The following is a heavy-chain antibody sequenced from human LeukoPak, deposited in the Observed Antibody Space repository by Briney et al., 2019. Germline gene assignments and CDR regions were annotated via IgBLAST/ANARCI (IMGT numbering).Heavy chain of an antibody. CDR1: GGSIRSTSYY. CDR2: VHHSGST. V-gene: IGHV4-39*01. Sequence: SETLSLTCTVSGGSIRSTSYYWGWIRQPPGKGLEWLGSVHHSGSTYDHPSLKSRVTIYVDTSKNQSSLELISVTAADTAVYYCARRSTVAGRGRFDPWGQGTLVTVSS. CDR3: ARRSTVAGRGRFDP. J-gene: IGHJ5*02. D-gene: IGHD6-19*01.